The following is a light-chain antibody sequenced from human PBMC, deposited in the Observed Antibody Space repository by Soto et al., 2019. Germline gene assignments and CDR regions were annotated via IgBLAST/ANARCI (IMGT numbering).Light chain of an antibody. CDR1: QSISSW. CDR3: QQYNSYPWT. J-gene: IGKJ1*01. V-gene: IGKV1-5*01. CDR2: DAS. Sequence: DIHITHSPSTLSSSLVDRVTITCRASQSISSWLASYQQKPGKAPKLLIYDASSLESGVPSRFSGSGSGTEFTLTISSLQPDDFATYYCQQYNSYPWTFGQGTKVDIK.